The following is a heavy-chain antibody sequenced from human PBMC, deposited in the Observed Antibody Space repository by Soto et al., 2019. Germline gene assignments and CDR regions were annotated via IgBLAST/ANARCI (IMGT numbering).Heavy chain of an antibody. D-gene: IGHD6-13*01. CDR3: ARDMYSSSFFPPSGMDV. CDR1: GFTFSDYY. V-gene: IGHV3-11*06. CDR2: ISSSSSYT. Sequence: KPGGSLRLSCAASGFTFSDYYMSWIRQAPGKGLEWVSYISSSSSYTNYADSVKGRFTISRDNAKHSLYLPMNSLRAEDTAVYYCARDMYSSSFFPPSGMDVWGQGTTVTVSS. J-gene: IGHJ6*02.